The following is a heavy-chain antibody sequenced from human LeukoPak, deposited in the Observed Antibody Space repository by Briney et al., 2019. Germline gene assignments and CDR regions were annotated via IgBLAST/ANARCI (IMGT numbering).Heavy chain of an antibody. V-gene: IGHV3-74*01. CDR1: GFTFTTYW. J-gene: IGHJ4*02. CDR2: INSDGSIT. CDR3: ARNGGYSPLDY. Sequence: GGSLRLSCAASGFTFTTYWMHWVRQAPGKGLVWVSHINSDGSITSYADSVKGRFTISRDNAKNTLYLQMNSLRAEDTAVYYCARNGGYSPLDYWGQGTLVTVSS. D-gene: IGHD5-18*01.